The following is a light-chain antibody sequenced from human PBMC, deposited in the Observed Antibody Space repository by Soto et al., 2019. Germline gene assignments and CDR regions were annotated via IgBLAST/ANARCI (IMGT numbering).Light chain of an antibody. Sequence: QSVLTQPPSVSGAPGQRVTISCTGSSSNIGAHYDVHWYQQLPGTAPKLLIFANNNRPSGVPDRFSGSKSGTSASLAITGLHAEDEADYYCQSYDSSLSGSVVFGGGTKLTVL. CDR1: SSNIGAHYD. CDR2: ANN. J-gene: IGLJ3*02. CDR3: QSYDSSLSGSVV. V-gene: IGLV1-40*01.